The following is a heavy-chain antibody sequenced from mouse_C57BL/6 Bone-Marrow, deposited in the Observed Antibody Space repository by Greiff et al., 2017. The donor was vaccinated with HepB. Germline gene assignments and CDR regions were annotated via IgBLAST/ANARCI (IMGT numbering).Heavy chain of an antibody. CDR2: ISSGGSYT. V-gene: IGHV5-6*01. D-gene: IGHD2-4*01. J-gene: IGHJ3*01. CDR3: ARHDYDGFAY. Sequence: EVHLVESGGDLVKPGGSLKLSCAASGFTFSSYGMSWVRQTPDKRLEWVATISSGGSYTYYPDSVKGRFTISRDNAKNTLYLQMSSLKSEDTAMYYCARHDYDGFAYWGQGTLVTVSA. CDR1: GFTFSSYG.